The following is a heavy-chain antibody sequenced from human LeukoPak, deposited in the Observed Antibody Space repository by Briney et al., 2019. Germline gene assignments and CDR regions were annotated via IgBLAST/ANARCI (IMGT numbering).Heavy chain of an antibody. V-gene: IGHV1-69*05. CDR2: IIPIFGTA. Sequence: ASVKVSCKASGGTFSSYAISWVRQAPGQGHEWMGGIIPIFGTANYAQKFQGRVTITTDESTSTAYMELSSLRSEDTAVYYCARAKVLGLYNWFDPWGQGTLVTVSS. CDR3: ARAKVLGLYNWFDP. J-gene: IGHJ5*02. CDR1: GGTFSSYA.